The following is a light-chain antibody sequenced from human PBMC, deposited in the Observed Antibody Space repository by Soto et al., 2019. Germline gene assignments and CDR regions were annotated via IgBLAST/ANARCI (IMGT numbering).Light chain of an antibody. CDR2: DVS. V-gene: IGLV2-14*01. Sequence: QSALTQPASVSGSPGQSITISCTGTSSDVGGYNYVSWYQQHPGKAPKLVIFDVSDRPSGVSNRFSGSKSGNTASLTISGLQAEDEAAYYCSSYTSSSTRVFATGTKVTVL. CDR3: SSYTSSSTRV. J-gene: IGLJ1*01. CDR1: SSDVGGYNY.